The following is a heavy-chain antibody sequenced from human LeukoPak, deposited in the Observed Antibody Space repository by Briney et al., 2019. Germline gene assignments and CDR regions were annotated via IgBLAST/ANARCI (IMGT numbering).Heavy chain of an antibody. CDR1: GGTFSSYA. CDR2: IVPIFGTT. CDR3: ARDPGHSGSQN. V-gene: IGHV1-69*13. D-gene: IGHD1-26*01. J-gene: IGHJ4*02. Sequence: SVKVSCKASGGTFSSYAISWVRQAPGQGLEWMGGIVPIFGTTKYAQKFQGRVTLTADESTSTAYMELSSLRSEDTAFYYCARDPGHSGSQNWGQGTLATVSS.